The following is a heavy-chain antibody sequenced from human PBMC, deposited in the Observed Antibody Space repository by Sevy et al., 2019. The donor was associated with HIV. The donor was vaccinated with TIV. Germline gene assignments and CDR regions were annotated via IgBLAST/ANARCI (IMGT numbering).Heavy chain of an antibody. J-gene: IGHJ4*02. CDR3: ARSFSAWFFDC. CDR1: GFTFGSYA. V-gene: IGHV3-23*01. CDR2: IGGGGTNT. Sequence: GGSLRLSCAASGFTFGSYAMAWVRQAPGKGLEWVSAIGGGGTNTFYAESVKGRFTISRDNSKNTLHLQMNSLRDEDTAVFYCARSFSAWFFDCWDQGTLVTVSS. D-gene: IGHD3-9*01.